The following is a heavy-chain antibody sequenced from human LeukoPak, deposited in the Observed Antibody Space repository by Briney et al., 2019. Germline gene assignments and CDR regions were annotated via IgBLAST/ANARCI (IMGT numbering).Heavy chain of an antibody. J-gene: IGHJ4*02. CDR2: IWYDGGNK. D-gene: IGHD2-15*01. Sequence: GGSLRLSCAASGFTFSTYGMHWVRQAPGKGLEWVAVIWYDGGNKYYSDSVKGRFTISRDNSKNTVSLRMNSLRAEDTAVYYCAREQYSPDYWGQGTVVTVSS. CDR1: GFTFSTYG. CDR3: AREQYSPDY. V-gene: IGHV3-33*01.